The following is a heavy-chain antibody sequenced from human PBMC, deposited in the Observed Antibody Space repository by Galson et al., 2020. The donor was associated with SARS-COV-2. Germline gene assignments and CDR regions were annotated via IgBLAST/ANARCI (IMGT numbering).Heavy chain of an antibody. D-gene: IGHD6-6*01. V-gene: IGHV6-1*01. CDR3: ARRLSSSNYYGMDV. CDR1: GDSVSSNTAA. CDR2: TYYRSKWNN. Sequence: SQTLSLTCAISGDSVSSNTAAWNWIRQSPSRGLEWLGRTYYRSKWNNDYALSVKSRITISVDTSKNQFSLQLNSVTPEDTAVYYGARRLSSSNYYGMDVWGQGTTVTVSS. J-gene: IGHJ6*02.